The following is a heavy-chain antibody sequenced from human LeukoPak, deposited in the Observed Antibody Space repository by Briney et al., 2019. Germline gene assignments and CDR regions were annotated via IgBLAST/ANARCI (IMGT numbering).Heavy chain of an antibody. V-gene: IGHV3-66*01. J-gene: IGHJ6*03. CDR1: GFTVSSNY. CDR3: ARAVDYYYYYMDV. Sequence: PGGSLRLSCAASGFTVSSNYMSWVRQAPGKGLEWVSVIHSGGSTYYADSVKGRFTISRDISKNTLYLQMNSLRAEDTAVYYCARAVDYYYYYMDVWGKGTTVTVSS. CDR2: IHSGGST.